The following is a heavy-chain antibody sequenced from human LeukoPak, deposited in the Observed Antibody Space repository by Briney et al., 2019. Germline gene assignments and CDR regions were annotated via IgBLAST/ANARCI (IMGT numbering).Heavy chain of an antibody. D-gene: IGHD3-9*01. Sequence: GGSLRLSCAASGFTFSGSAMHWVRQASGKGLEWVGRIRSKANSYATAYAASVKGRFTISRDDSKNTAYLQMNSRKTEDTAVYYCTSQEDDDILTGYYFWGQGTLVTVSS. V-gene: IGHV3-73*01. CDR3: TSQEDDDILTGYYF. J-gene: IGHJ4*02. CDR1: GFTFSGSA. CDR2: IRSKANSYAT.